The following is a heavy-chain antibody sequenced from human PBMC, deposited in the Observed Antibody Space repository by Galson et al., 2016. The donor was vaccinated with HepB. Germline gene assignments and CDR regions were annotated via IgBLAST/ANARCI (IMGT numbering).Heavy chain of an antibody. J-gene: IGHJ3*02. D-gene: IGHD5-18*01. CDR1: GGTFGTFA. CDR2: IVPYLGLA. Sequence: SVKVSCKASGGTFGTFAITWVRQAPGQGLEWMGRIVPYLGLANYAQKFQGRVTITADKSTSTAYMEQSSLRSEDTAVYYCARGDTAMADAFDIWGQGTMVTVSS. CDR3: ARGDTAMADAFDI. V-gene: IGHV1-69*04.